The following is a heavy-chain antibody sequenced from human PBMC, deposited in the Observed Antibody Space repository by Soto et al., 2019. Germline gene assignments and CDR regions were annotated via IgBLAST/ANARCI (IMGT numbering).Heavy chain of an antibody. Sequence: GESLKISCKCSGYSFTSYLIGWVRQMPGKGLEWMGIIYPGDSDTRYSPSFQGQVTISADKSISTAYLQWSSLKASDTAMYYCAVAGGYDYEEGGYYYGMDVWGQGTTVTVS. CDR1: GYSFTSYL. D-gene: IGHD5-12*01. V-gene: IGHV5-51*01. CDR2: IYPGDSDT. CDR3: AVAGGYDYEEGGYYYGMDV. J-gene: IGHJ6*02.